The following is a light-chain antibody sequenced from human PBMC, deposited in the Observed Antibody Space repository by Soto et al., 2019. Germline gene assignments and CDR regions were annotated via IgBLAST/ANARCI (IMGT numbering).Light chain of an antibody. V-gene: IGLV2-14*01. CDR2: EVK. CDR1: SSDVGGYSY. CDR3: SSYTSSSAPDV. J-gene: IGLJ1*01. Sequence: QSVLTQPASVSGSPGQSITISCTGTSSDVGGYSYVSWFQQHPGKAPKLMIYEVKNRPSGVSNRFSGSKSGNTASLTISGLQAEDEADYYCSSYTSSSAPDVFGTGTKLTVL.